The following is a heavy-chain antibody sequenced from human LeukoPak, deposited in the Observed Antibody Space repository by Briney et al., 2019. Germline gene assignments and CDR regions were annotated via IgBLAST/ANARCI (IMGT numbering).Heavy chain of an antibody. V-gene: IGHV3-23*01. J-gene: IGHJ4*02. CDR3: ARDQGSGSGLGSGSYYSFDY. CDR1: GFTFSSYA. D-gene: IGHD3-10*01. Sequence: PGGSLRLSCAASGFTFSSYAMSWVRQAPGKGLEWVSGISGGGGGTYYADSVKGRFTISRDNSKNTLYLQMSSLRAEDTAVYYCARDQGSGSGLGSGSYYSFDYWGQGTLVTVSS. CDR2: ISGGGGGT.